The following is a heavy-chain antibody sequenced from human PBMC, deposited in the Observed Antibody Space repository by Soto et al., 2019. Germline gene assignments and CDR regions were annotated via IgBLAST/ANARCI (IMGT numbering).Heavy chain of an antibody. D-gene: IGHD3-10*01. CDR1: EFTVTSYA. V-gene: IGHV3-23*01. CDR3: AIDVCGSGTFCPFDN. CDR2: VGSDGGST. J-gene: IGHJ4*02. Sequence: EVQLLESGGGLVQPGGSLRLSCAASEFTVTSYAMSWVRQAPGKGLEWVSAVGSDGGSTYYADSGRGRCTVSSDNSQKTLCLQMNTLRAEHTAGYYCAIDVCGSGTFCPFDNCGPGTLVTVSS.